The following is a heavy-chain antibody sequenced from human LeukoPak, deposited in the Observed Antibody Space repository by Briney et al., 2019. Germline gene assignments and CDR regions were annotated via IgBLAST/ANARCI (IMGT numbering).Heavy chain of an antibody. CDR1: GGSISSYY. V-gene: IGHV4-59*08. CDR2: IYYSGST. D-gene: IGHD3-22*01. J-gene: IGHJ4*02. Sequence: PSETLSLTCTVSGGSISSYYWSWIRQPPGKGLEWIGYIYYSGSTNYNPSLKSRVTISVDTSKNQFSLKLSSVTTADTAVYYCARHIYDSSGYFDYWGQGTLVTVSS. CDR3: ARHIYDSSGYFDY.